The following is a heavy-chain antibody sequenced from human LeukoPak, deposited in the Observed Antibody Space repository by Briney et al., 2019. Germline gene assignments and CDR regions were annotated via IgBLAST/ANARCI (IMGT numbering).Heavy chain of an antibody. D-gene: IGHD6-13*01. J-gene: IGHJ4*02. CDR1: GYTFTNYD. V-gene: IGHV1-8*01. Sequence: ASVRVSCKASGYTFTNYDINWVRQASGQGLEWMGWMNPNSGNTGSAQKFQGRVTMTSNTSISTAYMELSSLRSEDTAVYYCARGLRREQQLLRAFNYWGQGTPVTVSS. CDR2: MNPNSGNT. CDR3: ARGLRREQQLLRAFNY.